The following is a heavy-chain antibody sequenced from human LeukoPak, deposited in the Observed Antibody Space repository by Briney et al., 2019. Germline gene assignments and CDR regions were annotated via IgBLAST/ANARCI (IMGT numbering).Heavy chain of an antibody. CDR1: GYTFTSYD. J-gene: IGHJ3*02. Sequence: GASVKVSCKASGYTFTSYDINWGRQATGQGLEWMGWMNPNSGNTGYAQKFQGRVTMTRNTSISTAYIELSSLRSEDTAVYYCARGEEMATTDAFDIWGQGTMVTVSS. V-gene: IGHV1-8*01. CDR2: MNPNSGNT. CDR3: ARGEEMATTDAFDI. D-gene: IGHD5-24*01.